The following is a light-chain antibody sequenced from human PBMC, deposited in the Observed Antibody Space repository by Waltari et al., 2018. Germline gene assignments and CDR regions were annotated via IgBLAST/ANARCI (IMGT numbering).Light chain of an antibody. J-gene: IGLJ2*01. CDR3: AAWDDSLSVV. Sequence: QSVLTQPPSASGTPGQRVTIPCSGSSSNLGSNTLNWYQKLPGTAPKLLIYSNHQRPSGVPDRFSGSKSGTSASLAISVLQSEDEADYYCAAWDDSLSVVFGGGTKLTVL. CDR1: SSNLGSNT. CDR2: SNH. V-gene: IGLV1-44*01.